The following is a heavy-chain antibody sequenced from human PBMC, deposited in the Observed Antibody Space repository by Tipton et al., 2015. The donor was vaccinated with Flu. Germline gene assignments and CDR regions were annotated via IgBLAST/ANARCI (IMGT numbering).Heavy chain of an antibody. Sequence: QLVQSGGGVVQPGRSLRLSCAASGFTFDDYAMHWVRQTPGRGLEWVSSISWNSVTIAYADSVKGRFTISRDNAKNSLYLQMNSLRAEDTALYYCAKAGTTASDSYGMDVWGQGTTVTVSS. CDR1: GFTFDDYA. V-gene: IGHV3-9*01. CDR2: ISWNSVTI. D-gene: IGHD1-7*01. J-gene: IGHJ6*02. CDR3: AKAGTTASDSYGMDV.